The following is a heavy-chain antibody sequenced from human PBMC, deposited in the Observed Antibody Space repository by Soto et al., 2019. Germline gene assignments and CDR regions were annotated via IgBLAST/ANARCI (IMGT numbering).Heavy chain of an antibody. CDR3: TRRASSSFYHFDF. D-gene: IGHD2-2*01. CDR2: IDPSDSYV. V-gene: IGHV5-10-1*01. CDR1: GYSFTAYW. Sequence: RGETLKISCQASGYSFTAYWITWVRQMPGKGLEWMATIDPSDSYVDYSPSFRGHVTFSVDRSITTVYLQWNSLKASDSAMYFCTRRASSSFYHFDFWGQGALVTVYS. J-gene: IGHJ4*02.